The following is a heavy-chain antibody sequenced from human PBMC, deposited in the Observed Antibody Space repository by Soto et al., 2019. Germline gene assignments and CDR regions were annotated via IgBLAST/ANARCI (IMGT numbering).Heavy chain of an antibody. CDR3: ASSDGGSCWL. D-gene: IGHD6-19*01. V-gene: IGHV4-61*01. Sequence: PSETLSLTCTVSGGSVISGRYYFICSRQPPWRGLVGIGYFYYSGTTSYTSSLQSRVTISVATSQIQLSLSLSSVTAADTAIYYCASSDGGSCWLGGQGTLVTVSS. CDR2: FYYSGTT. CDR1: GGSVISGRYY. J-gene: IGHJ4*02.